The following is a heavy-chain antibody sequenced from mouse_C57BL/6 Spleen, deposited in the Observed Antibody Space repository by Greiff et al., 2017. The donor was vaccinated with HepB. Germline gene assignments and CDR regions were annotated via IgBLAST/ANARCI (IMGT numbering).Heavy chain of an antibody. Sequence: EVQLQQSGPELVKPGASVKMSCKASGYTFTDNNMHWVKQSHGKSLERIGYINPNNGGNSYNQKFKGKATLTVNKSSSTAYMELRSLTSEESAVDYGARSYSKPYWYFDVWGTGTTVTVCS. V-gene: IGHV1-22*01. CDR1: GYTFTDNN. J-gene: IGHJ1*03. D-gene: IGHD2-5*01. CDR3: ARSYSKPYWYFDV. CDR2: INPNNGGN.